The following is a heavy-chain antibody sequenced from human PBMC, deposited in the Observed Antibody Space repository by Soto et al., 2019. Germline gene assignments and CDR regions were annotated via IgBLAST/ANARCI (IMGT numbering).Heavy chain of an antibody. J-gene: IGHJ5*02. CDR1: GGSISSSSYY. V-gene: IGHV4-39*01. CDR2: IYYSGST. CDR3: ASDVTYSSSLLGFDP. D-gene: IGHD6-13*01. Sequence: SETLSLTCTVSGGSISSSSYYWGWIRQPPGKGLEWIGSIYYSGSTYYNPSLKSRVTISVDTSKNQFSLKLSSVTAADTAVYYCASDVTYSSSLLGFDPWGQGTLVTVSS.